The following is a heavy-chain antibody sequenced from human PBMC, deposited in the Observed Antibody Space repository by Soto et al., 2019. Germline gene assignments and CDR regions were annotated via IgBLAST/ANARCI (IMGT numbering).Heavy chain of an antibody. V-gene: IGHV3-33*01. CDR2: IWYDGSNK. J-gene: IGHJ3*02. CDR3: AAPMVRGVRGGAFDI. D-gene: IGHD3-10*01. Sequence: GGSLRLSCAASGFTFSSYGMHWVRQAPGKGLEWVAVIWYDGSNKYYADSVKGRFTISRDNSKNTLFLQMNSLRAEDTAVYYCAAPMVRGVRGGAFDIWGQGTMVTVSS. CDR1: GFTFSSYG.